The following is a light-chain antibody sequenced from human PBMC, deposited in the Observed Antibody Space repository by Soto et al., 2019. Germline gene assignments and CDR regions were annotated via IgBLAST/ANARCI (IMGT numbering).Light chain of an antibody. V-gene: IGLV2-14*01. CDR2: EVS. Sequence: QSALTQPASVSGSPGQSITISCTGTSVDVGTYNYVSWYQQHPGKAPKLMIFEVSNRPSGVSNRFSGSKSGNTASLTISGLQAEDEADYYCTSYTSGTYVFGTGTKVTVL. CDR3: TSYTSGTYV. J-gene: IGLJ1*01. CDR1: SVDVGTYNY.